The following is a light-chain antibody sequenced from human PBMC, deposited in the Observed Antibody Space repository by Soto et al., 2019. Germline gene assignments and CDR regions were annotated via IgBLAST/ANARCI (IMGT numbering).Light chain of an antibody. CDR2: DAS. CDR3: QQYGSSGT. CDR1: ETVSSY. J-gene: IGKJ1*01. V-gene: IGKV3-11*01. Sequence: EIVTTQSPSTLSVSPGERATLSCRASETVSSYLLWYQQKPGQDPRLLIYDASERATGIPARFSGSGSETDFTLTITSLEPEDFAVYYCQQYGSSGTFGQGTKVDIK.